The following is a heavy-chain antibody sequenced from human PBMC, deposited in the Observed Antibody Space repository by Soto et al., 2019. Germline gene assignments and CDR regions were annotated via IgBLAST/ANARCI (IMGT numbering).Heavy chain of an antibody. CDR1: GFTFSSYG. J-gene: IGHJ4*02. CDR2: IWYDGSNK. V-gene: IGHV3-33*01. D-gene: IGHD6-19*01. CDR3: ARDSSGWYDFDY. Sequence: QVQLVESGGGVVQPGRSLRLSCAASGFTFSSYGMHWVRQAPGKGLEWVAVIWYDGSNKYYADSVKGRFTISRDNSKNTLYLQMNSLRAEDTAVYYCARDSSGWYDFDYWGQGTLVTVSS.